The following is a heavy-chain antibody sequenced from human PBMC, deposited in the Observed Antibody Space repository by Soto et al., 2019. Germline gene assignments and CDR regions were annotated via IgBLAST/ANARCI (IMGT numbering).Heavy chain of an antibody. CDR3: EKKVNTGSASPYLAS. Sequence: GSLSLTCAASGDTFSSYSIIWVCKAPGKGQEWVSGVSSSGDGGTTYYADPVKGRFTISRNNSKNTLFRQMNSLRAEDTAIYYCEKKVNTGSASPYLASWGKGTLVPVS. D-gene: IGHD3-10*01. V-gene: IGHV3-23*01. CDR1: GDTFSSYS. CDR2: VSSSGDGGTT. J-gene: IGHJ4*02.